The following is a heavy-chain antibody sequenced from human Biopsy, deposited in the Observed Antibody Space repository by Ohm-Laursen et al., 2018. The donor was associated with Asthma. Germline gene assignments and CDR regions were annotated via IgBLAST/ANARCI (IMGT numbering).Heavy chain of an antibody. Sequence: SLRLSCSASGFDLRDYTMNWVRQAPGKGLEWVASISSLSRYIYHATSLRGRFTISRDNAKRSLYLQMDSLRGDDTAVYYCSRDFTIGSGSPFHFWGRGTLVTVPS. CDR2: ISSLSRYI. CDR1: GFDLRDYT. J-gene: IGHJ4*02. CDR3: SRDFTIGSGSPFHF. D-gene: IGHD3-10*01. V-gene: IGHV3-21*01.